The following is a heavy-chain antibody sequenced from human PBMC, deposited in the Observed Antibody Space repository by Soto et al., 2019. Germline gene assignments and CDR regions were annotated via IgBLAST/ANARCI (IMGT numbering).Heavy chain of an antibody. J-gene: IGHJ4*02. D-gene: IGHD3-3*02. Sequence: QVQLVESGGDVVQPGRSLRLSCAASGFTFSSYAMHWVRQAPGKGLEWVAVISYDGSNKYYADSLKGRFTISRDNSKNALYLQMHSLRAEETAVYYFAGDTSTLASPKPRFDYWGQGTLVTVSS. CDR2: ISYDGSNK. CDR3: AGDTSTLASPKPRFDY. V-gene: IGHV3-30-3*01. CDR1: GFTFSSYA.